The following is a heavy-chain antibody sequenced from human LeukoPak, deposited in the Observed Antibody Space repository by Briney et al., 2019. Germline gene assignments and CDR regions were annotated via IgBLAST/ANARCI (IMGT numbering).Heavy chain of an antibody. CDR3: AKDRRLPWDYFDS. CDR2: IDGSGGST. V-gene: IGHV3-23*01. D-gene: IGHD5-12*01. J-gene: IGHJ4*02. CDR1: GFTFSSYA. Sequence: GGSLRLSCAASGFTFSSYAMSWFRQAPGRGLEWVSAIDGSGGSTYYADSVKGRFTISRDNSKNTLYLQMDSLRAEDTAIYYCAKDRRLPWDYFDSWGQGTLVTVSS.